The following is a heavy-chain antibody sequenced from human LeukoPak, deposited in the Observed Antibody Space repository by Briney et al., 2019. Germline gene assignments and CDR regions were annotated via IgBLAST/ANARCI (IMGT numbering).Heavy chain of an antibody. V-gene: IGHV4-59*08. Sequence: PSETLSLTCTVSGGSISNYYWSWIRQPPGKGLEWIGYIYYSGSTNYNPSLKSRVTISVDTSKNQFSLRLSSVTAADTAVYYCARASYSYDINGWVPFDYWGQGTLVTVSS. D-gene: IGHD3-22*01. CDR3: ARASYSYDINGWVPFDY. J-gene: IGHJ4*02. CDR1: GGSISNYY. CDR2: IYYSGST.